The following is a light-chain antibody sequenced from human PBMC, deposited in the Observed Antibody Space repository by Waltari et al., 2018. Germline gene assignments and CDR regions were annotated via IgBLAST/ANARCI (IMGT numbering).Light chain of an antibody. CDR2: DNE. J-gene: IGLJ3*02. Sequence: QSVLTQPPSVSAAPGQRVTISCSGSSTNIGKNYVSWYQQLPGTAPKLLIYDNEQRPSYIPDRSSGSKSGASGTLGITGVQTGDEADYYCGSWDSSLNAPVFGAGTKLTVL. V-gene: IGLV1-51*01. CDR3: GSWDSSLNAPV. CDR1: STNIGKNY.